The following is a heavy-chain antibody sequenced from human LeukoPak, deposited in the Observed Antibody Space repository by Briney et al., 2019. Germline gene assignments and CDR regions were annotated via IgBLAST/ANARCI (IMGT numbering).Heavy chain of an antibody. CDR2: INPNSGGT. CDR1: GGTFSSYA. J-gene: IGHJ5*02. V-gene: IGHV1-2*02. Sequence: ASVKVSCKASGGTFSSYAISWVRQAPGQGLEWMGWINPNSGGTNYAQKFQGRVTITRDTSISTAYMELSRLRSDDTAVYYCASLTDAWGQGTLATVSS. CDR3: ASLTDA.